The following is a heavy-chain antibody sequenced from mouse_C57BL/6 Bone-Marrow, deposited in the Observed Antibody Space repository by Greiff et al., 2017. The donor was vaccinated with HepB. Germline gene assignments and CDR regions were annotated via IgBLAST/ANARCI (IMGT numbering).Heavy chain of an antibody. CDR3: ARRKGLRGYFDV. CDR1: GFTFSDYY. CDR2: ISNGGGST. D-gene: IGHD1-1*01. V-gene: IGHV5-12*01. Sequence: VQLVESGGGLVQPGGSLKLSCAASGFTFSDYYMYWVRQTPEKRLEWVAYISNGGGSTYYPDTVKGRFTISRDNAKNTLYLQMSRLKSEDTAMYYCARRKGLRGYFDVWGTGTTVTVSS. J-gene: IGHJ1*03.